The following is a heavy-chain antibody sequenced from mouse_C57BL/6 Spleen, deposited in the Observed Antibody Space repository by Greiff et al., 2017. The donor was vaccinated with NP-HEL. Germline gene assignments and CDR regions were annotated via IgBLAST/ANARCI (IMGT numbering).Heavy chain of an antibody. D-gene: IGHD3-2*02. CDR2: IDPSDSET. V-gene: IGHV1-52*01. CDR1: GYTFTSYW. J-gene: IGHJ2*01. CDR3: ARGGAQALFDY. Sequence: VQLQQPGAELVRPGSSVKLSCKASGYTFTSYWMHWVKQRPIQGLEWIGNIDPSDSETHYNQKFKDKATLTVDKSSSTAYMQLSSLTSEDSAVYYCARGGAQALFDYWGQGTTLTVSS.